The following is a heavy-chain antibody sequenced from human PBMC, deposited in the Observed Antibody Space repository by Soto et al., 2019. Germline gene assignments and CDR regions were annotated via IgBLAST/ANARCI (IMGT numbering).Heavy chain of an antibody. V-gene: IGHV3-21*04. CDR3: ATRSGRYDFWSGYYVA. Sequence: PVASLTRSCEASGFNVSSYRLYSVRQAPGKGLEWVSDICSSGSNKYYADSVKGRFTISRDNAKNSLYLQMNSLRAEDTAVYYCATRSGRYDFWSGYYVAWGEGTLVTSSS. D-gene: IGHD3-3*01. CDR2: ICSSGSNK. CDR1: GFNVSSYR. J-gene: IGHJ4*02.